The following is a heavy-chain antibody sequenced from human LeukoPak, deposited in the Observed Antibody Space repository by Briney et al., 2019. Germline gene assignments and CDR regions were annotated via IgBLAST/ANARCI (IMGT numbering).Heavy chain of an antibody. CDR3: ARDLSGYDPFDY. J-gene: IGHJ4*02. CDR1: GYTFTSYY. V-gene: IGHV1-46*01. D-gene: IGHD5-12*01. Sequence: ASVKVSCKASGYTFTSYYMRWVPPTPGQGLGWMGIINPSGGSTSYAQKFQGRVTMTRDTSTSTVYMELSSLRSEDTAVYYCARDLSGYDPFDYWGQGTLVTVSS. CDR2: INPSGGST.